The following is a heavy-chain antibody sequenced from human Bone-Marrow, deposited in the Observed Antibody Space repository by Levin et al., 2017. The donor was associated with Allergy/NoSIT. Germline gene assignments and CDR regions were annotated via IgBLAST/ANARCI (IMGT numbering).Heavy chain of an antibody. CDR3: ASGATVTPYYFDY. D-gene: IGHD4-11*01. Sequence: GESLKISCKASGYTFTGYYMHWVRQAPGQGLEWMGWINPNSGGTNYAQKFQGRVTMTRDTSISTAYMELSRLRSDDTAVYYCASGATVTPYYFDYWGQGTLVTVSS. J-gene: IGHJ4*02. V-gene: IGHV1-2*02. CDR2: INPNSGGT. CDR1: GYTFTGYY.